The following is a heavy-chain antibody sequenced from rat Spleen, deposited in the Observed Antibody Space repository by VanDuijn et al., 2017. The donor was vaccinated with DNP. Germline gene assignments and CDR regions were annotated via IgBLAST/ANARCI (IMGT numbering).Heavy chain of an antibody. J-gene: IGHJ2*01. CDR2: ISSSGGNT. V-gene: IGHV5S13*01. CDR3: ARPDH. CDR1: GFTFSNYD. Sequence: EVQLVESGGGLVQPGRSLKLSCVASGFTFSNYDMAWVRQAPTKGLEWVASISSSGGNTYYRDSVKGRFIVSRDNAKNTLNLQMDSLRSEDTAAYYCARPDHWGQGVMVTVSS.